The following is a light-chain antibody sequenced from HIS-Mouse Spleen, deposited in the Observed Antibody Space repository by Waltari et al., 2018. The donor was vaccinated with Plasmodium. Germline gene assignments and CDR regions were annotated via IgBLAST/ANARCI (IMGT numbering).Light chain of an antibody. CDR2: GAS. CDR3: QQYNNWSFT. Sequence: EIVMTQSPATLSVSPGERATLSCRASQSVSSNLAWYQQKPGQAPRLLIYGASTRATGIPASCSGSGSGTEFTLTISSLQSEDFAVYYCQQYNNWSFTFGPGTKVDIK. J-gene: IGKJ3*01. V-gene: IGKV3-15*01. CDR1: QSVSSN.